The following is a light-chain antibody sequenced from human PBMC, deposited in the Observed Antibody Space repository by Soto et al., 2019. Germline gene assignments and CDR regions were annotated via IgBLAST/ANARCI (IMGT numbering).Light chain of an antibody. CDR2: RAS. J-gene: IGKJ2*01. CDR1: QTINNW. Sequence: DIQMTQSPSILSASVGDRVTITCRASQTINNWLAWYQQKPGKAPKFLIYRASNLESGVPSGFSGSASGTEFTLTINGLQPDDFATYYCQHYNTYRYTFGQGTKLEIK. V-gene: IGKV1-5*03. CDR3: QHYNTYRYT.